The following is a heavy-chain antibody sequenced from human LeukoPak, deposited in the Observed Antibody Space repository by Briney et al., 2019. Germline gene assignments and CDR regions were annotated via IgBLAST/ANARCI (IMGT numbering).Heavy chain of an antibody. Sequence: GGSLRLSCAASGFTLSSYWMSWVRQAPGKGLEWVANIKQDGSEKYYVDSVKGRFTISRDNAKNSLYLQMNSLRAEDTAVYYCALVDGYSNKNWGQGTLVTVSS. V-gene: IGHV3-7*01. CDR2: IKQDGSEK. CDR3: ALVDGYSNKN. CDR1: GFTLSSYW. D-gene: IGHD5-12*01. J-gene: IGHJ4*02.